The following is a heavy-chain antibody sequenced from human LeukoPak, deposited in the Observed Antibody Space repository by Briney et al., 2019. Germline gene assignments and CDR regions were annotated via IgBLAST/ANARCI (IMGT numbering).Heavy chain of an antibody. J-gene: IGHJ4*02. CDR1: GYTFTSYY. CDR3: ASSIVATISVGFDY. Sequence: GASVKVSCKASGYTFTSYYMHWVRQAPGQGLEWMGIINPSGGSTSYAQKFQGRVTMTRNTSISTAYMELSSLRSEDTAVYYCASSIVATISVGFDYWGQGTLVTVSS. D-gene: IGHD5-12*01. V-gene: IGHV1-46*01. CDR2: INPSGGST.